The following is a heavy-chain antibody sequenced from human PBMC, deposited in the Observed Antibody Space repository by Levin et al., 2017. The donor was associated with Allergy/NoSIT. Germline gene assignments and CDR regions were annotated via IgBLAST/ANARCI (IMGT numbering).Heavy chain of an antibody. CDR1: GFTFSNYW. Sequence: GGSLRLSCAPSGFTFSNYWMSWVRQAPGKGLEWVANIKQDGSEKYYVDSVKGRFTVSRDNAKNSLFLQMNTLRAEDTAVYYCARDDGSGRRLGSFTYYYHDGMDVWGQGTTVTVSS. CDR2: IKQDGSEK. V-gene: IGHV3-7*01. CDR3: ARDDGSGRRLGSFTYYYHDGMDV. D-gene: IGHD3-22*01. J-gene: IGHJ6*02.